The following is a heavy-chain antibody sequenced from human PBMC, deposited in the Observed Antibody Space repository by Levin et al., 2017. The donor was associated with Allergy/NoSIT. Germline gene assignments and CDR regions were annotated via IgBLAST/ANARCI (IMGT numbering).Heavy chain of an antibody. V-gene: IGHV3-48*02. J-gene: IGHJ4*02. CDR3: ARGEHSGSRAFDY. CDR1: GFTFSSYS. Sequence: GESLKISCAASGFTFSSYSMNWVRQAPGKGLEWVSYISSSSSTIYYADSVKGRFTISRDNAKNSLYLQMNSLRDEDTAVYYCARGEHSGSRAFDYWGQGTLVTVSS. D-gene: IGHD1-26*01. CDR2: ISSSSSTI.